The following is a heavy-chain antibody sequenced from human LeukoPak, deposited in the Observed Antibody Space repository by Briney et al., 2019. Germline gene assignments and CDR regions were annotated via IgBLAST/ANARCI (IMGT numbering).Heavy chain of an antibody. CDR1: GFTFSSYW. Sequence: GGSLRLSCAASGFTFSSYWKSWVRQAPGKGLEWVANIKQDGSEKYYVDSVKGRFTISRDNAKNSLYLQMNSLRAEDTAVYYCARTSGWYVHNFDYWGQGTLVTVSS. J-gene: IGHJ4*02. CDR2: IKQDGSEK. D-gene: IGHD6-19*01. CDR3: ARTSGWYVHNFDY. V-gene: IGHV3-7*05.